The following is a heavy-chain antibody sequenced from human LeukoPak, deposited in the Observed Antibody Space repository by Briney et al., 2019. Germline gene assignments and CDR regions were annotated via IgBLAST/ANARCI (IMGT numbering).Heavy chain of an antibody. CDR1: GFPFSTFW. CDR3: VQGGHFDF. D-gene: IGHD3-16*01. CDR2: IKGDGSEK. Sequence: GGSLRLSCVASGFPFSTFWMTWDRQAPGKGLEWVANIKGDGSEKYYADSVLGRFTISRDNDKNSIYLEMNSLRVEDTALYYCVQGGHFDFWGQGALVTVSS. V-gene: IGHV3-7*01. J-gene: IGHJ4*02.